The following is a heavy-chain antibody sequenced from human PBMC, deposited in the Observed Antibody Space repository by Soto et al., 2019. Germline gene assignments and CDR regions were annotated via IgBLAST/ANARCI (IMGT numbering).Heavy chain of an antibody. V-gene: IGHV1-2*02. CDR1: GYTFTGYY. Sequence: ASVKVSCKASGYTFTGYYVHWVRQAPGQGLEWMGWINPNSGDTYLTQRFQGRVTMNRDTSIGTAYMELRGLTSDDTAEYYCAKGGAIVAAGTRVYLYNAMDVWGQGTTVTVSS. D-gene: IGHD1-26*01. J-gene: IGHJ6*02. CDR3: AKGGAIVAAGTRVYLYNAMDV. CDR2: INPNSGDT.